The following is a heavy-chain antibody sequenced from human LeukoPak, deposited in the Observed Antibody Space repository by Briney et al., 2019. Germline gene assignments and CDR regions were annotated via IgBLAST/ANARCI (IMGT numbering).Heavy chain of an antibody. CDR1: GFTVSSNY. CDR3: ARGDFYYDSSGPAHLKHAFDI. CDR2: IYSGGST. D-gene: IGHD3-22*01. J-gene: IGHJ3*02. Sequence: QSGGSLRLSCAASGFTVSSNYMSWVRQAPGKGLEWVSVIYSGGSTYYADSVKGRFTISRDNSKNTLYLQMNSLRGDDTAVYYCARGDFYYDSSGPAHLKHAFDIWGQGTMVTVSS. V-gene: IGHV3-53*01.